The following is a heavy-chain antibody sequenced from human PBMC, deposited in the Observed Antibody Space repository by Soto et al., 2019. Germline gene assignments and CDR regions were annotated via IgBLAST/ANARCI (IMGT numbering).Heavy chain of an antibody. Sequence: SETLSLTCTVSGGSISSGSYYWGWIRQPPGKGLEWIGSIYYSGSTYYSPSLNSRVTISVDRSKNQFSLKLSSVTAADTAVYYCARHESVAARGFDYWGQGTLVAVS. CDR2: IYYSGST. D-gene: IGHD6-6*01. CDR3: ARHESVAARGFDY. V-gene: IGHV4-39*01. J-gene: IGHJ4*02. CDR1: GGSISSGSYY.